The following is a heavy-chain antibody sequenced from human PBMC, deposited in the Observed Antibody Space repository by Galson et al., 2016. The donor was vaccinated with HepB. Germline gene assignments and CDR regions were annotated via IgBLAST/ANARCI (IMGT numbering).Heavy chain of an antibody. CDR2: IKNDGTTT. J-gene: IGHJ4*02. D-gene: IGHD6-19*01. Sequence: LRLSCAASGITFSRYWMHWVRQAPGKGLVWVSHIKNDGTTTNYADSVRGRFIISRDNAKNTLYLQMNSLRAEDTAVYYCARLSLVSAGTVDYWGQGTLVVVSA. CDR1: GITFSRYW. CDR3: ARLSLVSAGTVDY. V-gene: IGHV3-74*01.